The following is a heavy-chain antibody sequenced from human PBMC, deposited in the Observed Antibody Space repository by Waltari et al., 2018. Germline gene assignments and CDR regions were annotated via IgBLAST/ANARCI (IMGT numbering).Heavy chain of an antibody. CDR3: ATSGMDLSGVTINWFDP. CDR1: GYIFRNYY. V-gene: IGHV1-69-2*01. D-gene: IGHD3-9*01. CDR2: VDPADGKT. Sequence: EVQLVQSGAEVKKPGATVKISCKASGYIFRNYYMPWQRQAPGKGLEWMGRVDPADGKTIYADKFQGRFIITTNRPTRTVFMEVTSLTSDDAAVYYCATSGMDLSGVTINWFDPWGQGTLLTVSS. J-gene: IGHJ5*02.